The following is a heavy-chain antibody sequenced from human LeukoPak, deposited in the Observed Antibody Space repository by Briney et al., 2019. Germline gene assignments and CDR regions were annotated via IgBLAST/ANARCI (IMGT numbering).Heavy chain of an antibody. J-gene: IGHJ4*02. CDR2: INDDGSEK. CDR1: GFTFSSYS. V-gene: IGHV3-7*01. D-gene: IGHD3-16*02. CDR3: GRIFNIWGTFRNT. Sequence: GGSLRLSCAASGFTFSSYSMNWVRQAPGKGLEWVANINDDGSEKNYLESLKGRFTISRDNANNSVSLHMTALRAEDTAIYYCGRIFNIWGTFRNTWGQGTQVTVSS.